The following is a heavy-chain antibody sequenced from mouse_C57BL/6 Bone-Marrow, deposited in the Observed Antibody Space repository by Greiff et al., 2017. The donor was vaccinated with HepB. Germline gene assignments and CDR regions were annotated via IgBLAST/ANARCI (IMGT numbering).Heavy chain of an antibody. CDR2: IYPRSGNT. V-gene: IGHV1-81*01. Sequence: QVQLQQSGAELARPGASVKLSCKASGYTFTSYGISWVKQRTGQGLEWIGEIYPRSGNTYYNEKFKGKATLTADKSSSTAYMELRSLTSEDSAVYFCASPGGSSWFAYWGQGTLVTVSA. D-gene: IGHD1-1*01. CDR3: ASPGGSSWFAY. J-gene: IGHJ3*01. CDR1: GYTFTSYG.